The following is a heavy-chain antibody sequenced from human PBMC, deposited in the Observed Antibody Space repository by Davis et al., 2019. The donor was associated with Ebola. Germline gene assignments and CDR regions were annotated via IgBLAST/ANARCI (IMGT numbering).Heavy chain of an antibody. D-gene: IGHD1-1*01. CDR3: ARAQFPTTSDH. CDR2: INPHNGNT. V-gene: IGHV1-18*01. Sequence: AASVKVSCKASGGTFSSYTISWVRQAPGQGLEWMGWINPHNGNTNYAQNVQGRVTMTTDTSTSTAYMEVGSLRYDDTAVYYCARAQFPTTSDHWGQGTLVTVSS. CDR1: GGTFSSYT. J-gene: IGHJ4*02.